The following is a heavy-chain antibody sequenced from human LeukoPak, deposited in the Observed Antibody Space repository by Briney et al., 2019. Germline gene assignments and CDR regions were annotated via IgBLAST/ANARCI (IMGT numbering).Heavy chain of an antibody. V-gene: IGHV3-7*01. CDR3: ARVYYDCIWGSYRPNFFDP. CDR1: GFTFSRHW. CDR2: IKEDGSEK. D-gene: IGHD3-16*02. Sequence: GGSLRLSCAASGFTFSRHWMSWVRQAPGKGLEWVANIKEDGSEKHYVDSVKGRFITSRDNAKNSLYLQMNSLGAEDTAVYYCARVYYDCIWGSYRPNFFDPWGQGTLVTVSS. J-gene: IGHJ5*02.